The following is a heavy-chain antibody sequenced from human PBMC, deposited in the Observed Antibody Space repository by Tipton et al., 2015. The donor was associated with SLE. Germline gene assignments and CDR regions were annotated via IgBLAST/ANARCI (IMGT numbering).Heavy chain of an antibody. D-gene: IGHD6-19*01. CDR3: ARDYSSGWFRGDY. V-gene: IGHV3-20*04. J-gene: IGHJ4*02. Sequence: GSLRLSCAASGFTFDDYGMSWVRQAPGKGLEWVSGSNWNGGSTGYADSVKGRFTISRDNAKNSLYLQMNSLRAEDTAVYYCARDYSSGWFRGDYWGQGTLVTVSS. CDR2: SNWNGGST. CDR1: GFTFDDYG.